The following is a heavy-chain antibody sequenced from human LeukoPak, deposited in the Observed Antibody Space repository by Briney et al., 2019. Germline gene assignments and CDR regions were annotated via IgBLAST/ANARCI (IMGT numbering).Heavy chain of an antibody. Sequence: RASETLSLTCTVSGGSISSYYWSWIRQPPGKGLEWIGYIYYSGSTNYNPSLKSRVTISVDTSKNQFSLKLSSVTAADTAVYYCARHTDSSGDYDPWGQGTLVTVSS. J-gene: IGHJ5*02. D-gene: IGHD3-22*01. CDR1: GGSISSYY. CDR3: ARHTDSSGDYDP. CDR2: IYYSGST. V-gene: IGHV4-59*01.